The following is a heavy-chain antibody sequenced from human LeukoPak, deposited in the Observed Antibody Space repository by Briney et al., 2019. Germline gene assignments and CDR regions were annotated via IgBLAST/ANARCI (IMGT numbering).Heavy chain of an antibody. CDR1: GYTFIDYY. J-gene: IGHJ4*02. CDR3: ARHSCTGNSCHFDY. Sequence: ASVKVSCKASGYTFIDYYMHWVRQAPGQGLEWMGIINPRGGSTTYAQKLQGRATMTRDTSTSTVYTELSSLRSEDTALYYCARHSCTGNSCHFDYWGQGTLVTVSS. CDR2: INPRGGST. V-gene: IGHV1-46*04. D-gene: IGHD2-8*02.